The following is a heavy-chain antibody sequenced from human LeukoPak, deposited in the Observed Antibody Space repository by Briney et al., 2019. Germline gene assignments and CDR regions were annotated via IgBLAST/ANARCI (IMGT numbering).Heavy chain of an antibody. Sequence: GGSLRLSCAASGFTFSSYEMNWVRQAPGKGLEWVSSISSSSSYIYYADSVKGRFTISRDNAKNSLYLQMNSLRAEDTAVYYCVRIRPYYDSSGYLDYWGQGTLVTVSS. CDR2: ISSSSSYI. D-gene: IGHD3-22*01. CDR1: GFTFSSYE. V-gene: IGHV3-21*01. J-gene: IGHJ4*02. CDR3: VRIRPYYDSSGYLDY.